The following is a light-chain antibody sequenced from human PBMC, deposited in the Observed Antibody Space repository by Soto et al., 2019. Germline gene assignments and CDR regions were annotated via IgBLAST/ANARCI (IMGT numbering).Light chain of an antibody. CDR1: HSISSY. V-gene: IGKV1-5*03. CDR3: QQYNSFPWS. CDR2: KAS. J-gene: IGKJ1*01. Sequence: DVQRKQAPSTQSASVGDRVTITNRASHSISSYLTWYQQKPGKAPKLLIYKASNLESGVPSRFSGSGSGTEFTLTISSLQPDDFAAYYCQQYNSFPWSFGQGTKVDIK.